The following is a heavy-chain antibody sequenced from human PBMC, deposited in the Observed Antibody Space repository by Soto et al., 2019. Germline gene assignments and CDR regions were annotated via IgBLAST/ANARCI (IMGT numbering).Heavy chain of an antibody. CDR2: ISGYNGNT. D-gene: IGHD6-13*01. V-gene: IGHV1-18*01. Sequence: QVQLVQSGAEVKKPGASVKVSCKASGYTFTSYGISWVRQAPGQGLEWMGWISGYNGNTNYAQKLQDRVTMTTDTYTSTAYMELRGLRSDTAAVYYCARDLAAGNRDYWGQGTLGTVSS. CDR1: GYTFTSYG. J-gene: IGHJ4*02. CDR3: ARDLAAGNRDY.